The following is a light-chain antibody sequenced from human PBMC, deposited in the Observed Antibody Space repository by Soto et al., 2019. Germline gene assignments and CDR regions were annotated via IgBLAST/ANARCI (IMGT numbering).Light chain of an antibody. Sequence: EIVLTQPPGTLSLSPGERATLSCRASQSVSSSYLAWYQQKPGQAPRLLIYGASSRATGIPDRFSGSGSGTDFTLTISRLEPEDFAVYYCQQYGSSPLLPFGGGTKVEIK. V-gene: IGKV3-20*01. CDR3: QQYGSSPLLP. J-gene: IGKJ4*01. CDR2: GAS. CDR1: QSVSSSY.